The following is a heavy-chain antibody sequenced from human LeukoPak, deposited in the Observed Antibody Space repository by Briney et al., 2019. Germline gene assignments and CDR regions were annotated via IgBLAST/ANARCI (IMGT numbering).Heavy chain of an antibody. CDR2: INHSGST. V-gene: IGHV4-34*01. Sequence: SETLSLTCAVYGGPFSGYYWSWIRQPPGKGLEWIGEINHSGSTNYNPSLKSRVTISVDTSKNQFSLKLSSVTAADTAVYYCARYDYGDRLVYDYWGQGTLVTVSS. D-gene: IGHD4-17*01. CDR1: GGPFSGYY. CDR3: ARYDYGDRLVYDY. J-gene: IGHJ4*02.